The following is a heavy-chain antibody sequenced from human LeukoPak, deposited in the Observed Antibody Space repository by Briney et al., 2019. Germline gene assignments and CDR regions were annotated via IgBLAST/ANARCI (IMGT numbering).Heavy chain of an antibody. Sequence: PSETLSLTCTVSGGSFSNYYWSWIRQPPGKGLEWIGYLYYGVTTYNPSLKSRVTISVDTSNNRFSLNLSSVTAADTAVYFCARGTSSGYENFQHWGQGTLVTVSS. J-gene: IGHJ1*01. CDR3: ARGTSSGYENFQH. CDR1: GGSFSNYY. CDR2: LYYGVT. V-gene: IGHV4-59*01. D-gene: IGHD6-25*01.